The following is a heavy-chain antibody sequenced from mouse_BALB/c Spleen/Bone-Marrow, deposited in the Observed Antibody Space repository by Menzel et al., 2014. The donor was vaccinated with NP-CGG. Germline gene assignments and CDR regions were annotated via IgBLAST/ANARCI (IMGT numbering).Heavy chain of an antibody. D-gene: IGHD2-12*01. CDR3: ARDYDYAMDY. Sequence: EVKLVESGGGLVKPGGSLKLSCAASGFTFSDYYMYWVRQTPEKRLEWVATISDGGSYTYYPDSVKGRFTISRDNAKNNLYLQMSSLKSEDTAMYYCARDYDYAMDYWGQGTSVTVS. CDR1: GFTFSDYY. J-gene: IGHJ4*01. CDR2: ISDGGSYT. V-gene: IGHV5-4*02.